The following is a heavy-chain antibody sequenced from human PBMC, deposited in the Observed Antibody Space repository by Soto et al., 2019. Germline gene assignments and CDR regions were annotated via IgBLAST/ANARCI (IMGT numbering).Heavy chain of an antibody. CDR1: GVSISSRDYA. D-gene: IGHD2-2*01. CDR2: IYFRGSI. V-gene: IGHV4-30-4*01. J-gene: IGHJ4*02. CDR3: AREPVCTATDCYAFGG. Sequence: SETLSLTCNVSGVSISSRDYAWSWIRQSPRKGLEWIAYIYFRGSIYYSPSFRSRATISRDTSTNQLFLSLTSVTAADTAVYYCAREPVCTATDCYAFGGWGQGCLVTVSS.